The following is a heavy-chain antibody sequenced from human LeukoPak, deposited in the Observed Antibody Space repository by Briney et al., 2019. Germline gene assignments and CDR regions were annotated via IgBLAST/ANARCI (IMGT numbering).Heavy chain of an antibody. D-gene: IGHD5-24*01. Sequence: SQTLSLTCTVSGASISSGGHYWNWIRQPPGKGLEWIGYIYYSRSTSYSPSLKSRLTISVDTSKNQFSLKLSSVTAADTAVYYCARDGYNSGYFDYWSQGTLVTVSS. V-gene: IGHV4-30-4*01. CDR1: GASISSGGHY. J-gene: IGHJ4*02. CDR2: IYYSRST. CDR3: ARDGYNSGYFDY.